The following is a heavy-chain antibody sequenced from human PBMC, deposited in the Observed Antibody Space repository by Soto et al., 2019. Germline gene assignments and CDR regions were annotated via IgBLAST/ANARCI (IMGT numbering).Heavy chain of an antibody. CDR3: ARDRREGYCSITSCYWAAYYYYGMAV. CDR2: ISADNGNT. Sequence: GAVKGSGKGSGGTFTSCGISWGREAPGQGREWRGWISADNGNTNYAQKLQGGVTMTTDTSTRTAYMELRSLRSDDTAVYYCARDRREGYCSITSCYWAAYYYYGMAVWGQGTTVTVS. J-gene: IGHJ6*02. D-gene: IGHD2-2*01. CDR1: GGTFTSCG. V-gene: IGHV1-18*04.